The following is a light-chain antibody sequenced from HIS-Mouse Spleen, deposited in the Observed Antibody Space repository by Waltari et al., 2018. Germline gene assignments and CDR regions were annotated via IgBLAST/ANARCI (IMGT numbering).Light chain of an antibody. V-gene: IGLV2-14*01. CDR1: SSDVGGYNY. CDR2: EVS. J-gene: IGLJ2*01. Sequence: QSALTQPASVSGSPGQSITISCTGTSSDVGGYNYVAWYQQHPGKAPKLMSYEVSSRPSGVPNRVTGSKSGHTASLTISGLQAEDEADYYCSSYTSSSTLLVVFGGGTKLTVL. CDR3: SSYTSSSTLLVV.